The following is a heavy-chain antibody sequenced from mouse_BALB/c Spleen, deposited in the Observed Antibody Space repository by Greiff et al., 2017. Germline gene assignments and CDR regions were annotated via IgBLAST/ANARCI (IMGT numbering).Heavy chain of an antibody. CDR3: ARQYGYPYAMDY. CDR1: GFAFSSYD. Sequence: EVHLVESGGGLVKPGGSLKLSCAASGFAFSSYDMSWVRQTPEKRLEWVAYISSGGGSTYYPDTVKGRFTISRDNAKNTLYLQMSSLKSEDTAMYYCARQYGYPYAMDYWGQGTSVTVSS. D-gene: IGHD1-2*01. V-gene: IGHV5-12-1*01. CDR2: ISSGGGST. J-gene: IGHJ4*01.